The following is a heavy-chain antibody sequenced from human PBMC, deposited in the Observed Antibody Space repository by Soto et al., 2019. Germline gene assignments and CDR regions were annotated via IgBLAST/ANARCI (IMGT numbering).Heavy chain of an antibody. J-gene: IGHJ5*02. V-gene: IGHV1-18*01. CDR2: ISAYNCNT. CDR1: GYTFTSYG. CDR3: ARTLYYDFWSGPNWFDP. D-gene: IGHD3-3*01. Sequence: ASVKVSCKASGYTFTSYGISWVRQAPGQGLEWIGWISAYNCNTNYAQKLQGRVTMTTDTSTSTAYMELRSLRSDDTAVYYCARTLYYDFWSGPNWFDPWGQGTLVTVSS.